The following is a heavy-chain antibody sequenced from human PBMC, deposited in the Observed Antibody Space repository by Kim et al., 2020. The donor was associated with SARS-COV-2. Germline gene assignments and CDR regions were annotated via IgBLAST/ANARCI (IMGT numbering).Heavy chain of an antibody. J-gene: IGHJ6*02. D-gene: IGHD3-10*01. CDR2: ISSSSSYI. V-gene: IGHV3-21*01. Sequence: GGSLRLSCAASGFTFSSYSMNWVRQAPGKGLEWVSSISSSSSYIYYADSLKGRFTISRDNAKNSLYLQMNSLRAEDTAVYYCARGGVEHFHPLAFGGYYYSPRAVWGQGTTLPVSS. CDR3: ARGGVEHFHPLAFGGYYYSPRAV. CDR1: GFTFSSYS.